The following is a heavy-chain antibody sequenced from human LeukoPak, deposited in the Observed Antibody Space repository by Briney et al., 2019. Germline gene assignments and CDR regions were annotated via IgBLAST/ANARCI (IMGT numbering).Heavy chain of an antibody. CDR3: ARGSGWPYYYYMDV. CDR1: GYRFTSYY. Sequence: ASVKIFCKASGYRFTSYYVNWVRQAPGQGLEWMGIINPNGGGTTYTGKFQGRVTMTRDTSTSTVYMELSSLRPDDTAVYYCARGSGWPYYYYMDVWGKGTTVTVSS. D-gene: IGHD6-19*01. V-gene: IGHV1-46*01. J-gene: IGHJ6*03. CDR2: INPNGGGT.